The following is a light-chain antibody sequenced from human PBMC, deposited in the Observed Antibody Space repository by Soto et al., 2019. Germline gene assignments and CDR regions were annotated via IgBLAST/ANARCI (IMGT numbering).Light chain of an antibody. CDR3: NSYTSTIALVV. CDR2: DVS. Sequence: QSALTQPAFVSGSPGQSITLSCTGTSSDIGGYNYVSWYQQHPGKAPKLMIYDVSNRPSGVSNRFSGSKSGNTASLTISGLQSEDEADYYCNSYTSTIALVVFGGGTKLTVL. CDR1: SSDIGGYNY. V-gene: IGLV2-14*01. J-gene: IGLJ2*01.